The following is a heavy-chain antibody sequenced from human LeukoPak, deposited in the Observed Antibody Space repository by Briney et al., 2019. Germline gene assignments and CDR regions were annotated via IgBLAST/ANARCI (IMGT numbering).Heavy chain of an antibody. Sequence: SETLSLTCTVSGGSIGNNYWTWIRQPPGKGLEYIGYIYYTGGTNYNPSLKSRVTISVDTSKNQFSLKLSSVTAADTAVYFCAKYGGSGWVIDYWGQGTLVTVSS. CDR3: AKYGGSGWVIDY. D-gene: IGHD6-19*01. CDR2: IYYTGGT. CDR1: GGSIGNNY. V-gene: IGHV4-59*08. J-gene: IGHJ4*02.